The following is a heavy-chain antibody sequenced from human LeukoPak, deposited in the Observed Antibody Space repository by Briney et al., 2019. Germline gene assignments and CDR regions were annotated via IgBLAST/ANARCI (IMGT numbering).Heavy chain of an antibody. Sequence: PERSLRLSCGASGFSFSDYAMHCVRQAPAKGLEWVAVISYDGTNKHYADSVKGRFTISRDNSKNTLYLQMNSLRAEDTAVYYCARDKQWLYCFDQWGQGTPVTVSS. CDR3: ARDKQWLYCFDQ. J-gene: IGHJ4*02. CDR1: GFSFSDYA. D-gene: IGHD6-19*01. CDR2: ISYDGTNK. V-gene: IGHV3-30-3*01.